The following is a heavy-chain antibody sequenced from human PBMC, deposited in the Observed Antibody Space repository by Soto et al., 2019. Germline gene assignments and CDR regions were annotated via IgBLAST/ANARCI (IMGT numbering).Heavy chain of an antibody. D-gene: IGHD6-19*01. J-gene: IGHJ6*02. Sequence: KASETLSLTCAVYGESLRSHSWNWIRQPPGKGLEWVGEINHSGSTNYNPSLKSRATISVDTSKNQFSLKLTSVIAAGTGVYYCEREDRRGWSGESMDVCGQGPTVTVYS. CDR2: INHSGST. V-gene: IGHV4-34*01. CDR1: GESLRSHS. CDR3: EREDRRGWSGESMDV.